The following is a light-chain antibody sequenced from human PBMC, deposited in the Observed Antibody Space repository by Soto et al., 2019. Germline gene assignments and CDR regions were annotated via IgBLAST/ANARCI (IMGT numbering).Light chain of an antibody. J-gene: IGKJ1*01. CDR2: DAS. V-gene: IGKV3-11*01. CDR3: QQRGNWPVT. CDR1: QSVSSY. Sequence: EIVLTQSPDTLSLSPGERATLSCRASQSVSSYFAWYQQKPGQAPRLLIYDASNRATDIPARFSGSGSGTDFTLTISSLEPDDFAVYYCQQRGNWPVTFGQGTRVDIK.